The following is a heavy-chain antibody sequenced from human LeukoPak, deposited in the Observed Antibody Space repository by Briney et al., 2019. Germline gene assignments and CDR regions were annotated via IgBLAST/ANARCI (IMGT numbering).Heavy chain of an antibody. CDR2: IIPIFGTA. Sequence: SVKVSCKASGGTFSSSAISWVRQAPGQGLEWMGGIIPIFGTANYAQKFQGRVTITADESTSTAYMELSSLRSEDTAVYYCARDVYCSSTTCSYYFDCWGQGTLVTVSS. V-gene: IGHV1-69*13. J-gene: IGHJ4*02. D-gene: IGHD2-2*01. CDR3: ARDVYCSSTTCSYYFDC. CDR1: GGTFSSSA.